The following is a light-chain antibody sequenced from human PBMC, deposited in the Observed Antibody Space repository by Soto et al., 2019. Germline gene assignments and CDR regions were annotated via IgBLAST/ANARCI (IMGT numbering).Light chain of an antibody. V-gene: IGLV2-14*01. CDR1: NSDVGDYNY. CDR3: SSYTNSNTRV. Sequence: VLTQPASVSGSPGQSITISCTGTNSDVGDYNYVSWYQQHPGKAPKLIIYEVSNRPSGISDRFSASKSGNTASLTISGLQAEDEADYYCSSYTNSNTRVFGTGTKVTVL. J-gene: IGLJ1*01. CDR2: EVS.